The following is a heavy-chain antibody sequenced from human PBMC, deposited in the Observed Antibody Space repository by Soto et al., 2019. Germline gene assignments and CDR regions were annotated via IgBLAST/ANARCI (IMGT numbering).Heavy chain of an antibody. CDR1: GYTFTSYG. V-gene: IGHV1-18*01. CDR2: ISAYNGNT. D-gene: IGHD1-1*01. J-gene: IGHJ5*02. CDR3: ADQRNPENWFDP. Sequence: ASVKVSCKASGYTFTSYGISWVRQAPGQGLEWMGWISAYNGNTNYAQKLQGRVTMTTDTSTSTAYMELRSLRSDDTAVYYCADQRNPENWFDPWGQGTLVTGSS.